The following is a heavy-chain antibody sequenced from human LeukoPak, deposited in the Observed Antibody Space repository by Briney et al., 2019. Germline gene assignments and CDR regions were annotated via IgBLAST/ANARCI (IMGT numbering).Heavy chain of an antibody. Sequence: GESLKISCKGSGYNFTPYWIVWVRQMPGKGLEWMGITFPGDSYTIYSPSFQGQVTISADKSISTAYLQWSSLKASDTAMYYCARLKDDYYYMDVWGKGTTVTISS. CDR2: TFPGDSYT. CDR3: ARLKDDYYYMDV. J-gene: IGHJ6*03. V-gene: IGHV5-51*01. CDR1: GYNFTPYW.